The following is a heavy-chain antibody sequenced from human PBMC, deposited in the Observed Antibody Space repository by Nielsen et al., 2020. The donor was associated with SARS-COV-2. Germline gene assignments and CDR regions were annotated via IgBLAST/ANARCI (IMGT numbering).Heavy chain of an antibody. D-gene: IGHD2-15*01. CDR2: ISYDGSNK. J-gene: IGHJ6*02. CDR3: ARGTYCSSGSCYSYYHYYNMDV. CDR1: GFTFSSYG. V-gene: IGHV3-30*03. Sequence: GGSLRLSCAASGFTFSSYGMHWVRQAPGKGLEWVAVISYDGSNKYYADSLKGRFTISRDNSKNTLYLQMSSLRPEDTAVYYCARGTYCSSGSCYSYYHYYNMDVWGQGTTVTVSS.